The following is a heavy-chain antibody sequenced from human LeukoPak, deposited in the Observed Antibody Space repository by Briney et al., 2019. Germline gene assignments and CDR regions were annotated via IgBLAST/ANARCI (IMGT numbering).Heavy chain of an antibody. CDR1: GYTFTGYY. D-gene: IGHD3-22*01. CDR3: ARERSTMIVVVTYNWFDP. Sequence: ASVKVSCKASGYTFTGYYMHWVRQAPGQGLEWMGWINPNSGGTNYAQKFQGRVTMTRDTSISTAYMELSRLRSDDTAVYYCARERSTMIVVVTYNWFDPWGQGTLVTVSS. J-gene: IGHJ5*02. V-gene: IGHV1-2*02. CDR2: INPNSGGT.